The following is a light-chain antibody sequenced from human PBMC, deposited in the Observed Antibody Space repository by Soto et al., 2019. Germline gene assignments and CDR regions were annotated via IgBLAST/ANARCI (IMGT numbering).Light chain of an antibody. V-gene: IGKV3-20*01. CDR3: QKNGSGPWT. CDR2: VAS. J-gene: IGKJ1*01. CDR1: QSVSSNN. Sequence: EIVLTQSPDTLSLSPGERATLSCRASQSVSSNNLAWYQHKPGQPPRLLIYVASRRATGIPDRFSGSGSGSEFTLSITRLEPEDFAVYYCQKNGSGPWTFGQGTKVEIK.